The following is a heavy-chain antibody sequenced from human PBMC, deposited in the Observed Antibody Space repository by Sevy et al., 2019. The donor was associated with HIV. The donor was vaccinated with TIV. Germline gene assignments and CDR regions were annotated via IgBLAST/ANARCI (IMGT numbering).Heavy chain of an antibody. D-gene: IGHD2-15*01. J-gene: IGHJ4*02. V-gene: IGHV1-24*01. CDR2: FDPEDGER. Sequence: ASVKVSCRASGHTLTDLSMHWVRQAPGKGFEWIGRFDPEDGERIYAQKFKGRVTMTEDTSTDTAYMELSRLRSEDQAGDFRATKDICRVVAATRGYFDYWGQGTLVTVSS. CDR1: GHTLTDLS. CDR3: ATKDICRVVAATRGYFDY.